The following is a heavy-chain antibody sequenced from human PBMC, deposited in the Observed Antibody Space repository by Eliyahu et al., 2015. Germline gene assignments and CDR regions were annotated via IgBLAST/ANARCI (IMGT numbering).Heavy chain of an antibody. V-gene: IGHV4-34*02. CDR3: ARKGIVPANYFFDY. CDR1: GGSFSGYY. Sequence: QVQLQQWGARLLKPAETLSLTCAVSGGSFSGYYWSWIRQSPGKGLEWIGEAEYGGTTNYRPSLKSRVTISVDIIKKQFSLRLSSVTAADTAVYYCARKGIVPANYFFDYWGQGILVTVSS. J-gene: IGHJ4*02. D-gene: IGHD2-2*01. CDR2: AEYGGTT.